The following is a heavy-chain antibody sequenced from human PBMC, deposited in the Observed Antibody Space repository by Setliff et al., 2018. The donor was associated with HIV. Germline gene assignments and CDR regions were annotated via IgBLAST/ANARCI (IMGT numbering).Heavy chain of an antibody. D-gene: IGHD3-22*01. CDR1: GGSFSTYY. V-gene: IGHV4-4*07. CDR2: VHSTGTT. Sequence: PSETLSLTCTVSGGSFSTYYWSWIRQPAGEGLEYIGRVHSTGTTIYNPSLKSRVTMSVDTSKNQLSLKLRPVTVADTAVYYCARARITMTGCRLAPYAFGRWGQGTKVTV. J-gene: IGHJ3*01. CDR3: ARARITMTGCRLAPYAFGR.